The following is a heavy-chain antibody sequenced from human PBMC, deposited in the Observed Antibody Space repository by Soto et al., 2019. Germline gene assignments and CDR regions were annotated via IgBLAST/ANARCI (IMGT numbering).Heavy chain of an antibody. CDR1: GFTFSSYS. J-gene: IGHJ5*02. V-gene: IGHV3-21*01. CDR2: ISSSSSYI. Sequence: GGSLRLSCAASGFTFSSYSMNWVRQAPGKGLEWVSSISSSSSYIYYADSVKGRFTISRDNAKNSLYLQMNSLRAEDTAVYYCARDPSTYLELPFSGRLDPWGQGTLVTVSS. CDR3: ARDPSTYLELPFSGRLDP. D-gene: IGHD1-7*01.